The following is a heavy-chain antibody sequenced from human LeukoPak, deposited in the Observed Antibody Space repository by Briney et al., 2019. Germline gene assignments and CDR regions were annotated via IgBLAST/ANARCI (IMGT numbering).Heavy chain of an antibody. Sequence: GGSLRLSCAASGFTFDDYAMHWVRQAPGKGLEWVSGISWNSGSIGYADSVKGRFTISRDNAKNSLYLQMNSLRAEDTALYYCAKYTYYDILTGEFDYWGQGTLVTVSS. CDR3: AKYTYYDILTGEFDY. CDR1: GFTFDDYA. V-gene: IGHV3-9*01. J-gene: IGHJ4*02. D-gene: IGHD3-9*01. CDR2: ISWNSGSI.